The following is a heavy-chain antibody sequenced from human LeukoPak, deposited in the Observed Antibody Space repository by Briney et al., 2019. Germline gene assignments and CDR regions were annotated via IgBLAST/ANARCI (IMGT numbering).Heavy chain of an antibody. CDR2: MFHNGST. V-gene: IGHV4-30-2*01. CDR3: GRETLGYCSGTTCSLGMDV. Sequence: SETLSLTCAVSGGSFSSGGFSWSWIRQPPGKGLEWIGYMFHNGSTHYSPSLQRRVTISVDRFKNQFSLRLRSVTAADTAVYYCGRETLGYCSGTTCSLGMDVWGQGTTVTVSS. CDR1: GGSFSSGGFS. J-gene: IGHJ6*02. D-gene: IGHD2-2*01.